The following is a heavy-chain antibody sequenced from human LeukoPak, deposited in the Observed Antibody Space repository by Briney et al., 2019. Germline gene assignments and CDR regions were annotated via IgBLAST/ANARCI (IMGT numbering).Heavy chain of an antibody. Sequence: GVSLRLSCAASRFTLCNYCMIWVRHAPGKGLEWVANIKQDGSETYYVDSVKGRFTISRDNAKNTLSLQMNSLRAEDTAVYYCARQRGSGCLDYWGQGTLVTVSS. D-gene: IGHD6-19*01. V-gene: IGHV3-7*01. J-gene: IGHJ4*02. CDR1: RFTLCNYC. CDR2: IKQDGSET. CDR3: ARQRGSGCLDY.